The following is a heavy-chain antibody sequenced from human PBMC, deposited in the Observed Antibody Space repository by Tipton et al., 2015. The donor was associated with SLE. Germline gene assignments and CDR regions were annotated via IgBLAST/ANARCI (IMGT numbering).Heavy chain of an antibody. Sequence: GLVKPSETLSLTCAVSGYSVNSGHYWGWIRQPPGKGLEWIGSVYHSGSTYYNPSLQSRATTSADTSKNQFSLKLSSVTAADTAVYYCVRHSIAAPGHNWFDPWGQGTLVTVSS. V-gene: IGHV4-38-2*01. CDR3: VRHSIAAPGHNWFDP. CDR1: GYSVNSGHY. D-gene: IGHD6-6*01. CDR2: VYHSGST. J-gene: IGHJ5*02.